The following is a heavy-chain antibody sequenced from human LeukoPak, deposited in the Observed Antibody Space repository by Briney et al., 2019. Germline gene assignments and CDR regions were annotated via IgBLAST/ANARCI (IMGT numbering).Heavy chain of an antibody. CDR2: ISGNGGYT. CDR3: ANGGSLVREPFDC. D-gene: IGHD3-10*01. Sequence: GGSLRLSCSASGFIFSSYAMHWVRQAPGKGLQYVSTISGNGGYTYYTDSVKGRFTISRDNSKNTLYLQMSSLRAEDTAMYYCANGGSLVREPFDCWGQGTLVTVSS. V-gene: IGHV3-64D*06. J-gene: IGHJ4*02. CDR1: GFIFSSYA.